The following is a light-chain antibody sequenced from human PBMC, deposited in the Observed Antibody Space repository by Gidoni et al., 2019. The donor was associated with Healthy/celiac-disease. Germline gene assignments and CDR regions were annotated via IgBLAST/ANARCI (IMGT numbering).Light chain of an antibody. CDR2: GAT. V-gene: IGKV1-39*01. J-gene: IGKJ2*01. CDR3: QQSYSVLYT. CDR1: QSISMY. Sequence: IQMTPSPSSLSASVGDRVTITCRASQSISMYVNWYQQNTGKAPKVLIYGATSSQSGVPSRFSGSGSGTDFTLTISSLQPEDSATYYCQQSYSVLYTFGQGTKLEIK.